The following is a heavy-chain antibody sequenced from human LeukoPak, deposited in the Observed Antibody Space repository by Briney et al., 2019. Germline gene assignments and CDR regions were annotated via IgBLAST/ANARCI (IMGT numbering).Heavy chain of an antibody. J-gene: IGHJ3*02. CDR2: IYHSGST. V-gene: IGHV4-38-2*01. CDR3: ASPSVDTAMVHAFDI. Sequence: SETLSLTCAVSGYSISSGYYWGWIRQPPGKGLEWIGSIYHSGSTYYNPSLKSRVTISVDTSKNQFSLKLSSVTAADTAVYYCASPSVDTAMVHAFDIWGQGTMVTVSS. D-gene: IGHD5-18*01. CDR1: GYSISSGYY.